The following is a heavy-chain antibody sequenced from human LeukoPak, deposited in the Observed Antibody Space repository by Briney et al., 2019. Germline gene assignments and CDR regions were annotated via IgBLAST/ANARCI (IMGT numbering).Heavy chain of an antibody. Sequence: PGGSLRLSCAASGFTFDDYGMYWVRQAPGKGLEWVALIRYDGSNKYYADSVKGRFTISRDNSKNTLYLQMNSLRVEDTAVYYCAKDRGYYFDYWGQGTLVTVSS. V-gene: IGHV3-30*02. CDR3: AKDRGYYFDY. CDR2: IRYDGSNK. J-gene: IGHJ4*02. CDR1: GFTFDDYG. D-gene: IGHD3-10*01.